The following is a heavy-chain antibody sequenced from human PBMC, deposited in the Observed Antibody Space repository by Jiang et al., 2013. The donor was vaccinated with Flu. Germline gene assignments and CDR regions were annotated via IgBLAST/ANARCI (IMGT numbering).Heavy chain of an antibody. J-gene: IGHJ6*04. Sequence: QLVESGGGLVQPGGSLRLSCAASGFTFSSYAMSWVRQAPGKGLEWVSAISGSGDDTYYADSVMGRFTISRDKSKNTVYLQMNSPGAEDTAVYFCAKENDFWSGYRGRYGMDVWGKGTTVTVSS. CDR2: ISGSGDDT. D-gene: IGHD3-3*01. CDR1: GFTFSSYA. CDR3: AKENDFWSGYRGRYGMDV. V-gene: IGHV3-23*04.